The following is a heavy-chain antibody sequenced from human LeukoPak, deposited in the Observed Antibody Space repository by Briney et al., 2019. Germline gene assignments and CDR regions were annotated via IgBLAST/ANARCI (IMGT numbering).Heavy chain of an antibody. D-gene: IGHD4-17*01. CDR1: GDSVSSNSAA. Sequence: SQTLSLTCAISGDSVSSNSAAWNWIRQSPSRGLEWLGRTYYRSKWYNDYAVSVKSRITINPDTSKNQFSLQLNSVTPEDTAVYYCARDPSTVTTSAYYYGMDVWGQGTTVTDSS. CDR3: ARDPSTVTTSAYYYGMDV. J-gene: IGHJ6*02. V-gene: IGHV6-1*01. CDR2: TYYRSKWYN.